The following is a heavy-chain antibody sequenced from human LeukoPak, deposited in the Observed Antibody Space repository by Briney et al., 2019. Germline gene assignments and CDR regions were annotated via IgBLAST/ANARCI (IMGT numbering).Heavy chain of an antibody. J-gene: IGHJ4*02. D-gene: IGHD6-19*01. CDR1: GFTLSNYG. Sequence: GGSLRLSCAASGFTLSNYGMHWVRQAPGKGLEWVAVIWYDGSNKYYADSVKGRFTISRDSSKNTLYLQMNSLRAEDTAVYYCAKGVYSSGWYYFDYWGQGTQVTVSS. V-gene: IGHV3-33*06. CDR2: IWYDGSNK. CDR3: AKGVYSSGWYYFDY.